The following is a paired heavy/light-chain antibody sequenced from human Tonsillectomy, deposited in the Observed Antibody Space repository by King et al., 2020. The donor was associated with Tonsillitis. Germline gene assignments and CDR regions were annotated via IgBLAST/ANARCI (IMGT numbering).Heavy chain of an antibody. J-gene: IGHJ4*02. Sequence: QVQLQESGPGLVKPSGTLSLTCAVSGASIRSPYWWSWVRQPPGKGLEWIGESFHSGSTNYNPSLTSRVTISVDKSKNHFSLKLKSVTAADTAVYYCATYDRKWETNYFDFWGQGTLVTVSS. CDR3: ATYDRKWETNYFDF. CDR1: GASIRSPYW. CDR2: SFHSGST. V-gene: IGHV4-4*02. D-gene: IGHD1-26*01.
Light chain of an antibody. Sequence: EVVLTQSPGTLSLSPGERATLSCRASQSVGSNFLAWYQQKPGQAPRLLIYGASTRASGIPDRFSGSGSGTDFTLTISRLEPEDFALYYCQQYGGSPPVTFGQGTKLEI. CDR1: QSVGSNF. J-gene: IGKJ2*01. V-gene: IGKV3-20*01. CDR2: GAS. CDR3: QQYGGSPPVT.